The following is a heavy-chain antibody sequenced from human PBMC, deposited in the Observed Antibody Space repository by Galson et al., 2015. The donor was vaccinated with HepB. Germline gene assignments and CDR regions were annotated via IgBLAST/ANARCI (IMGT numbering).Heavy chain of an antibody. V-gene: IGHV3-30-3*01. CDR2: ISYVGGHT. CDR1: GFPFSDFP. Sequence: SLRLSCAASGFPFSDFPLHWVRQAPGKGLEWVAVISYVGGHTYYADSVKGRFTVSSDSSKNTLYLQMNSLRVEDTATYYCALPFCGGDCSSGDYYLDYWGQGTLVTVSS. D-gene: IGHD2-21*02. CDR3: ALPFCGGDCSSGDYYLDY. J-gene: IGHJ4*02.